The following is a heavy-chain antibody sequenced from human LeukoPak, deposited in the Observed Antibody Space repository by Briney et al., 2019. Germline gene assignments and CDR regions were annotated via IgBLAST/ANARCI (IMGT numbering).Heavy chain of an antibody. CDR1: GFTFSSYA. CDR3: AKERGFGLVVPAASDY. J-gene: IGHJ4*02. Sequence: GGSLRLSCAASGFTFSSYAMSWVRQAPGKGLEWVAAISGTGGSTYYADSVKGRFTISRDNSKNTLYVQMNSLRVEDTAVYYCAKERGFGLVVPAASDYWGQGTLVTVSS. CDR2: ISGTGGST. D-gene: IGHD2-2*01. V-gene: IGHV3-23*01.